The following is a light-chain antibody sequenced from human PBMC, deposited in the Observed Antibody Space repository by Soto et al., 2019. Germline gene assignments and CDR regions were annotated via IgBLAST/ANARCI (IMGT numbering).Light chain of an antibody. Sequence: IVMTQSPDSLAVSLGERATINCKSSQSGLYSSNNKNYLAWYQQKPGQPPKLLIYLSSTRESGGPDRFSGSRSGREFTLSLSSLHAEDWAVYYCQQYYNTPLFTFGPGTKVDIK. CDR1: QSGLYSSNNKNY. J-gene: IGKJ3*01. V-gene: IGKV4-1*01. CDR3: QQYYNTPLFT. CDR2: LSS.